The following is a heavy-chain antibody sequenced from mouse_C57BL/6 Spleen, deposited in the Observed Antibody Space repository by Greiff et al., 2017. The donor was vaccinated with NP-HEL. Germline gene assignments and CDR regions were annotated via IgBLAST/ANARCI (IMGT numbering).Heavy chain of an antibody. CDR3: AYYYGSSQGWFAY. CDR2: IYPRDGST. J-gene: IGHJ3*01. CDR1: GYTFTDHT. V-gene: IGHV1-78*01. D-gene: IGHD1-1*01. Sequence: VQLQQSDAELVKPGASVKISCKVSGYTFTDHTIHWMKQRPEQGLEWIGYIYPRDGSTKYNEKFKGKATLTADKSSSTAYMQLNSLTSEDSAVYFCAYYYGSSQGWFAYWGQGTLVTVSA.